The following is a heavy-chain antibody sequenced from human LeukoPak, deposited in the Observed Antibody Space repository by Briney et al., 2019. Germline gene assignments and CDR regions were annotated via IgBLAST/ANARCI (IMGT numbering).Heavy chain of an antibody. CDR1: GGSISSGSYY. D-gene: IGHD2-21*01. CDR3: ARDMRAYCGGDCRPFDY. CDR2: IYTSGST. V-gene: IGHV4-61*02. Sequence: SETLSLTCTVSGGSISSGSYYWSWIRQPAGKGLEWIGRIYTSGSTNYNPSLKSRVTISVDTSKNQFSLKLSSVTAADTAVYYCARDMRAYCGGDCRPFDYWGQGTLVTVSS. J-gene: IGHJ4*02.